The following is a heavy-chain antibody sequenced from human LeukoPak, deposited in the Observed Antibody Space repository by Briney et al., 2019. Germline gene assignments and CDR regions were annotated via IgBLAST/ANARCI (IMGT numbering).Heavy chain of an antibody. D-gene: IGHD6-19*01. V-gene: IGHV1-3*03. Sequence: ASVKVSCKASGYTFTSYAMHWVRQAPGQSLEWMGWINTGNSNTKYSQEFQGRVTITRDTSASTAYMELSSLRSEDMAVYYCARIYQWLGVSWFDPWGQGTLVTVSS. CDR2: INTGNSNT. J-gene: IGHJ5*02. CDR1: GYTFTSYA. CDR3: ARIYQWLGVSWFDP.